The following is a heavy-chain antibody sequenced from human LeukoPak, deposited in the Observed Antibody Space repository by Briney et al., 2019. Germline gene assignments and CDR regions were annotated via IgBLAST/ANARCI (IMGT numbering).Heavy chain of an antibody. CDR1: GGTFSSYA. Sequence: SVKVSCKASGGTFSSYAVNWVRQAPGQGLEWMGRIIPILYITNYAQKFQGRVTISADKSTSTAYMELSSLRSEDTAVYYCATVDENCSGGSCYENWFDPWGQGTLVTVSS. D-gene: IGHD2-15*01. J-gene: IGHJ5*02. CDR3: ATVDENCSGGSCYENWFDP. CDR2: IIPILYIT. V-gene: IGHV1-69*04.